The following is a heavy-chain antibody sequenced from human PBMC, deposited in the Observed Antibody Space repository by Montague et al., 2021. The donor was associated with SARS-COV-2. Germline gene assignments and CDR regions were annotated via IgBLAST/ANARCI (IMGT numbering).Heavy chain of an antibody. CDR1: GGSISSGGYY. D-gene: IGHD2-2*02. CDR2: IYYSGST. J-gene: IGHJ5*02. Sequence: TLSLTCTVSGGSISSGGYYWSWIRQHPGKGLEWIGYIYYSGSTYYNPSLKSRVTISVDTSKNQFSLKLSSVTAADTAVYYCARVRVVVPAAINWFDPWGQGTLVTVSS. CDR3: ARVRVVVPAAINWFDP. V-gene: IGHV4-31*03.